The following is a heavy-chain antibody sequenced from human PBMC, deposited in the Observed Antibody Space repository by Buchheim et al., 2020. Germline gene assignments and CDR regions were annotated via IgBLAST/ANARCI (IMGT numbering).Heavy chain of an antibody. CDR3: ARNDRSSEGYYYGSGSPFDY. D-gene: IGHD3-10*01. CDR2: IYYSGST. V-gene: IGHV4-59*06. J-gene: IGHJ4*02. Sequence: VQLVESGGGLVQPGGSLRLSCAASGFTFSSYEMNWVRQAPGKGLEWIGYIYYSGSTYYNPSLKSRVTISVDTSKNQFSLKLSSATAADTAVYYCARNDRSSEGYYYGSGSPFDYWGQGTL. CDR1: GFTFSSYE.